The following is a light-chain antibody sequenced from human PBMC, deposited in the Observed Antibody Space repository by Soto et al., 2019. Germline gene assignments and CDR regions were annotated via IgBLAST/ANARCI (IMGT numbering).Light chain of an antibody. V-gene: IGLV2-14*01. CDR2: EVS. Sequence: QSALTQPASVSGSPGQSITISCTGTSSDVGGYNGVSWYQQHPGKAPKLMIYEVSNRPSGVSNRFSGSKSGTTASLTISGLQAEDEAYYYCSSYTSSSTYVFGTGTKLTVL. J-gene: IGLJ1*01. CDR3: SSYTSSSTYV. CDR1: SSDVGGYNG.